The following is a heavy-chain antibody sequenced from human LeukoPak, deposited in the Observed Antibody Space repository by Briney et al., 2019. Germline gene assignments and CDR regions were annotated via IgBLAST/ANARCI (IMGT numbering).Heavy chain of an antibody. Sequence: PGESLKISCKGSAYSFTSYWIGWVRQMPGKGLEWIGIIYPGDSDTRYSPSFQGQVTISADKSISTAYLQWSSLKASDTAMYYCARTPSSGWSNDAFDIWGQGTMVTVSS. J-gene: IGHJ3*02. CDR2: IYPGDSDT. V-gene: IGHV5-51*01. CDR3: ARTPSSGWSNDAFDI. CDR1: AYSFTSYW. D-gene: IGHD6-19*01.